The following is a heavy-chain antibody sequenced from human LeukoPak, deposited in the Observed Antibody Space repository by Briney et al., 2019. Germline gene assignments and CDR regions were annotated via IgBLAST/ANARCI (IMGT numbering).Heavy chain of an antibody. D-gene: IGHD5-18*01. CDR1: GFSVSTNY. J-gene: IGHJ3*01. V-gene: IGHV3-53*01. CDR3: AREGSGYTYGYNDAFDL. CDR2: IYSGDNT. Sequence: PGGSLRLSCAASGFSVSTNYMSWVRQAPAKGLEWVSVIYSGDNTYYADFVKGRFTISRDNSKNTLYLQMNSLRAEDTAVYFCAREGSGYTYGYNDAFDLWGQGTMVTVSS.